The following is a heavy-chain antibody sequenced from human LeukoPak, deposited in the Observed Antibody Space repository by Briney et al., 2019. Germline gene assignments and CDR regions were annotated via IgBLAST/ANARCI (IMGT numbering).Heavy chain of an antibody. V-gene: IGHV3-7*01. J-gene: IGHJ4*02. Sequence: ETLSLTCAVYGGSFSGYYWSWIRQPPGKGLEWVANIKQDGSEKYYVDSVKGRFTISRDNAKNSLYLQMNSLRAEDTAVYYCARDLIYCGGDCYDYWGQGTLVTVSS. D-gene: IGHD2-21*01. CDR2: IKQDGSEK. CDR1: GGSFSGYY. CDR3: ARDLIYCGGDCYDY.